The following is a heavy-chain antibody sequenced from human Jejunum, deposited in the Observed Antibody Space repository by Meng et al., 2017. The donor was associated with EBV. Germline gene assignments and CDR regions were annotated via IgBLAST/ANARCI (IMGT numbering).Heavy chain of an antibody. Sequence: QLQLQESGPGLVKPSGPLSLTCAVSGDSITERNSWSWVRQTPGKGLEWIGEIYHNGGTNYNSSLKSRVAISVDKSKNEISLKLRSVTAADTAVYYCARWAFIYSYGFDHWGQGTLVTVSS. CDR1: GDSITERNS. CDR3: ARWAFIYSYGFDH. CDR2: IYHNGGT. J-gene: IGHJ4*02. V-gene: IGHV4-4*02. D-gene: IGHD5-18*01.